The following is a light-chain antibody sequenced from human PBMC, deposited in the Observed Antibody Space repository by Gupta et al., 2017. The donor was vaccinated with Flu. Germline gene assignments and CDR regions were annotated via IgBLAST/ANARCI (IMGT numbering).Light chain of an antibody. CDR1: QGISSY. Sequence: AIRLTHSLSSFPASTGDRVTITCRASQGISSYLAWYQQKPGKAPKLLIYAASTLQSGVPSRFSGSGSGTDFTLTISCLQSEDFATYYCQQYYSYPYTFGQGTKLEIK. V-gene: IGKV1-8*01. CDR2: AAS. J-gene: IGKJ2*01. CDR3: QQYYSYPYT.